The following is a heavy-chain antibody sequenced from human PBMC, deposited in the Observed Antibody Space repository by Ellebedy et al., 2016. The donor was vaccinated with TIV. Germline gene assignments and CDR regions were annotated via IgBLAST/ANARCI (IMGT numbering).Heavy chain of an antibody. V-gene: IGHV3-7*01. Sequence: ETLSLXCAASGFTFSNHWMSWVRQVPGKGLEWVANIKQDGSEKYCVDSVKGRFTISRDNAKNSLYLQMNSLRAEDTAVYYCARALGGGDCYWGQGTLVTVSS. J-gene: IGHJ4*02. CDR1: GFTFSNHW. D-gene: IGHD2-21*02. CDR3: ARALGGGDCY. CDR2: IKQDGSEK.